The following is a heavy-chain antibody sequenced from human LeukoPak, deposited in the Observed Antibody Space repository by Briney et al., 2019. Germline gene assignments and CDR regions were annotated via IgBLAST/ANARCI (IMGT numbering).Heavy chain of an antibody. D-gene: IGHD4-23*01. CDR3: ARVPGVTRYFDS. J-gene: IGHJ4*02. V-gene: IGHV3-74*01. CDR2: INSGDSNT. Sequence: PGGSLRLSCAASGFTFSKHCMHWVRQAPGKGLVWVARINSGDSNTFYADSVKGRFTISRDNAKNSLYLQVNSLRAEDTAVYYCARVPGVTRYFDSWGQGILVTVSS. CDR1: GFTFSKHC.